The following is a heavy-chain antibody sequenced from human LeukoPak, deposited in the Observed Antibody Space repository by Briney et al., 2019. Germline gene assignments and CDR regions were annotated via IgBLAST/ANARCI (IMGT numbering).Heavy chain of an antibody. D-gene: IGHD5-18*01. V-gene: IGHV4-34*01. J-gene: IGHJ5*02. CDR2: INHSGST. Sequence: PSETLSLTCAVYGGSFSGYYWSWIRQPPGKGLEWIGEINHSGSTNYNPSLKSRVTISVDTSKNHLSLKLSSVTAADTAVYYCARLLPSYESHRGWFDPWGQGTLVTVSS. CDR3: ARLLPSYESHRGWFDP. CDR1: GGSFSGYY.